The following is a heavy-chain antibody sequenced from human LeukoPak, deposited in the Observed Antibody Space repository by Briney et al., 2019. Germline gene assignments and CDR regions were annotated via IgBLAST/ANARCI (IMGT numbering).Heavy chain of an antibody. CDR1: GYTFTSYD. J-gene: IGHJ4*02. CDR2: INPNSGGT. D-gene: IGHD1-7*01. Sequence: GASVKVSCKASGYTFTSYDINWVRQAPGQGLEWMGWINPNSGGTNYAQKFQGRVTMTRDTSISTAYMELSRLRSDDTAVYYCARTHTNWNYEGTTGYYFDYWGQGTLVTVSS. V-gene: IGHV1-2*02. CDR3: ARTHTNWNYEGTTGYYFDY.